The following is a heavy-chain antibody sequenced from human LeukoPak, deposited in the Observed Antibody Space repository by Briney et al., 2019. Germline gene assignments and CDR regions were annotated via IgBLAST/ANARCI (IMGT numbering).Heavy chain of an antibody. V-gene: IGHV4-59*08. Sequence: PSETLSLTCTVSGDSLSSYYWSWIRQPPGKGLEWIGYIYYSGSTNCNPSLKSRVTISVDTSKNQFSLKLSSVTAADTAVYFCARSERIIIILGVAFDVWGQGTMVTVSS. D-gene: IGHD3-22*01. J-gene: IGHJ3*01. CDR2: IYYSGST. CDR3: ARSERIIIILGVAFDV. CDR1: GDSLSSYY.